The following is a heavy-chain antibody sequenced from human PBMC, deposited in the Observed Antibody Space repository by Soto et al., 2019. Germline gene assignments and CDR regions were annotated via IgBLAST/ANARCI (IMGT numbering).Heavy chain of an antibody. CDR1: GYSFTNYG. J-gene: IGHJ6*03. CDR3: ARDRGVAPPVAGNTHYYYYMDV. V-gene: IGHV1-18*01. Sequence: QDQLVQSGAEVKKPGASVTVSCKASGYSFTNYGITWVRQAPGQGLEWMGWISGFNGNTHYAQKLQGRVTMTTDASTSTAYRERRSLRSDDTAVYYCARDRGVAPPVAGNTHYYYYMDVWGKGTTVTVSS. D-gene: IGHD6-19*01. CDR2: ISGFNGNT.